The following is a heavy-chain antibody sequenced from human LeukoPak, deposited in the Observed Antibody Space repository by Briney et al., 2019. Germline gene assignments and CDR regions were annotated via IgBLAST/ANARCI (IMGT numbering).Heavy chain of an antibody. CDR3: ARADGSHYGLKDY. D-gene: IGHD1-26*01. J-gene: IGHJ4*02. CDR1: RFTFSTYW. Sequence: GGSLRLSCAASRFTFSTYWMHWVRQAPGKGLVWVSRISPDGTSKSYADSVKGRFTISRDNAKNTLSLQMNSLRAEDTGLYYCARADGSHYGLKDYWGQGTLVTVSS. CDR2: ISPDGTSK. V-gene: IGHV3-74*01.